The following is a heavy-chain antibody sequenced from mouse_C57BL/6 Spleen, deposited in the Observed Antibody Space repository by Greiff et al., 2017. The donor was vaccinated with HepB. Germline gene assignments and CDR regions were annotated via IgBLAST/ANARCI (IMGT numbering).Heavy chain of an antibody. CDR2: IDPSDSYT. CDR1: GYTFTSYW. CDR3: AREHGSSYLDY. Sequence: QVQLQQPGAELVKPGASVKLSCKASGYTFTSYWMQWVKQRPGQGLEWIGEIDPSDSYTNYNQKFKGKATLTVDTSSSTAYMQLSSLTSEDSAVYYCAREHGSSYLDYWGQGTTLTVSS. D-gene: IGHD1-1*01. V-gene: IGHV1-50*01. J-gene: IGHJ2*01.